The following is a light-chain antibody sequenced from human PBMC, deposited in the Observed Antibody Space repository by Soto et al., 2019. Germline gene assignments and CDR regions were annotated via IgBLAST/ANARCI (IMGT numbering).Light chain of an antibody. CDR1: SSDVGGYNY. J-gene: IGLJ1*01. Sequence: QSALTQPASVSGSPGQSITISCTGTSSDVGGYNYVSWYQQHPGKAPKLMIYDVSNRPSGVSNRFSGSKSGNTASLTISGLQAEDEADYYCSSYTSSSNPYVLGTGNKVTVL. CDR2: DVS. V-gene: IGLV2-14*01. CDR3: SSYTSSSNPYV.